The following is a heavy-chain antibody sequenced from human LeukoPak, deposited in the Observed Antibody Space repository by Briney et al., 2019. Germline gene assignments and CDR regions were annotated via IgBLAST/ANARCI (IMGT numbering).Heavy chain of an antibody. CDR1: GFTFSSYS. Sequence: RPGGSLRLSCAASGFTFSSYSMNWGRRAPGKGLEWVSSISSSSSYIYYADSVKGRFTISRDNAKNSLYLQMNSLRAEDTAVYYCARVGGNDFWSGYPEYWGQGTLVTVSS. D-gene: IGHD3-3*01. J-gene: IGHJ4*02. V-gene: IGHV3-21*01. CDR2: ISSSSSYI. CDR3: ARVGGNDFWSGYPEY.